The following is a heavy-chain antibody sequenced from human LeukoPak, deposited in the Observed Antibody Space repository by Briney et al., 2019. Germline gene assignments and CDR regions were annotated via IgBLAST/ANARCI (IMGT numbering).Heavy chain of an antibody. CDR2: ISSSGSTI. J-gene: IGHJ4*02. CDR1: GFTFSDYY. D-gene: IGHD6-13*01. V-gene: IGHV3-11*04. Sequence: GGSLRLSCAASGFTFSDYYMSWIRQAPGKGLEWVSYISSSGSTIYYADSVKGRSTISRDNAKNSLYLQMNSLRAEDTAVYYCARIQQQLVHKAFDYWGQGTLVTVSS. CDR3: ARIQQQLVHKAFDY.